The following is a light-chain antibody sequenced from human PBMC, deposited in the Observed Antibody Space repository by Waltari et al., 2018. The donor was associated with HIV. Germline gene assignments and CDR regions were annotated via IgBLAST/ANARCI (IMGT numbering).Light chain of an antibody. CDR1: QSVLYSSNNKNY. CDR2: WAS. J-gene: IGKJ1*01. V-gene: IGKV4-1*01. CDR3: QQYYSTPWT. Sequence: DIVMTQSPDSLAVSLGERATINGKANQSVLYSSNNKNYLAWYQQKPGQPPKLLIYWASTRESGVPDRFSGSGSGTDFTLTISSLQAEDVAVYYCQQYYSTPWTFGQGTKVEIK.